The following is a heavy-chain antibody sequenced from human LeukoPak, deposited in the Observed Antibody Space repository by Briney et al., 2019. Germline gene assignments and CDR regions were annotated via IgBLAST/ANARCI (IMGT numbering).Heavy chain of an antibody. V-gene: IGHV1-69*04. CDR2: IIPILGIA. CDR1: GFTFSSYA. Sequence: PGGSLRLSCAASGFTFSSYAISWVRQAPGQGLEWMGRIIPILGIANYAQKFQGRVTITADKSTSTAYMELSSLRSEDTAVYYCAREAIAVAGSDFDYWGQGTLVTVSS. J-gene: IGHJ4*02. D-gene: IGHD6-19*01. CDR3: AREAIAVAGSDFDY.